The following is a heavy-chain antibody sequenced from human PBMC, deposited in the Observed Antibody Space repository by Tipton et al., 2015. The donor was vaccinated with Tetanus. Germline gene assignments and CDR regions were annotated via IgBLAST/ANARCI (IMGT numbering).Heavy chain of an antibody. V-gene: IGHV5-51*01. D-gene: IGHD2-8*01. CDR1: GYIFNNYW. CDR3: ARAHCTDGVCNFDF. J-gene: IGHJ4*02. Sequence: QLVQSGGEVKKPGESLKISCKGSGYIFNNYWIGWVRQKPGKGLEWMGIIYPGDSDTRYSPSFQGQVTISVDKSINTAYLQWGSLKASGTSMFYCARAHCTDGVCNFDFWGQGALVTVAS. CDR2: IYPGDSDT.